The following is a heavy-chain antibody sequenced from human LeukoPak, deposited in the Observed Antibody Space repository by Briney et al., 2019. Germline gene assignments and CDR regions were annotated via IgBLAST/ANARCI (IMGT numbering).Heavy chain of an antibody. Sequence: GGSLRLSCAASGFTFEDYTMHWVRQSPGKGLEWVSAISGSGGSTYYADSVKGRFTISRDNSKNTLYLQMNSLRAEDTALYYCAKTGGIAAAHWGQGTLVTVSS. V-gene: IGHV3-23*01. CDR2: ISGSGGST. J-gene: IGHJ4*02. CDR1: GFTFEDYT. D-gene: IGHD6-13*01. CDR3: AKTGGIAAAH.